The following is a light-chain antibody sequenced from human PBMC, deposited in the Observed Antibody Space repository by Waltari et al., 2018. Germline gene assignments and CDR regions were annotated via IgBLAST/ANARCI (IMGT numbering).Light chain of an antibody. CDR2: GAS. Sequence: EIVLTQSPGTLSLSPGERATLSCRASQSVSSSYLAWYQQKPGQAPRLLIYGASSRATGIPDRFSGSGSGTDFTLTISRLEPEDFATYYCQQRHSYPITFGQGTRLDIK. V-gene: IGKV3-20*01. CDR3: QQRHSYPIT. CDR1: QSVSSSY. J-gene: IGKJ5*01.